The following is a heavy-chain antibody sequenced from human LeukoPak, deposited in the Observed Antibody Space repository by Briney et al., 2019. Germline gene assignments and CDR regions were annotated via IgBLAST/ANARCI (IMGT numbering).Heavy chain of an antibody. CDR2: IYSGGST. V-gene: IGHV3-66*01. D-gene: IGHD1-26*01. Sequence: GGSLRLSCAASGFTVSSNYMSWVRQAPGKGLEWVSVIYSGGSTYYADSVKGRFTISRDNSKNTLYLQMNSLRAEDTAVYYCARGALLEPLADWGQGTLVTVSS. CDR3: ARGALLEPLAD. CDR1: GFTVSSNY. J-gene: IGHJ4*02.